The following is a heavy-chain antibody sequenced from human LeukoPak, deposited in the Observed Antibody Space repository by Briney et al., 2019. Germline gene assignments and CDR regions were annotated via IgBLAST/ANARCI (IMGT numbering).Heavy chain of an antibody. D-gene: IGHD6-13*01. V-gene: IGHV4-39*07. CDR3: ARHPYSSPYFDY. Sequence: SETLSLTCTVSGGSISSSSYYWGWIRQPPGTGLEWIGSIYYSGSTYYNPSLKSRVTISVDRSKNQFSLKLSSVTAADTAVYYCARHPYSSPYFDYWGQGTLVTVSS. CDR2: IYYSGST. CDR1: GGSISSSSYY. J-gene: IGHJ4*02.